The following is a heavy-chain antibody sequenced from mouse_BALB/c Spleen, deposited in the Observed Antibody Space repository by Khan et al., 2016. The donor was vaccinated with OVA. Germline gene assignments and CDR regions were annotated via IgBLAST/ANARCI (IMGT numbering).Heavy chain of an antibody. J-gene: IGHJ3*01. V-gene: IGHV1S29*02. CDR2: FFPNSGGS. CDR1: GYTFTDYN. Sequence: VQLQQSGPEVVKPGASVKISCKASGYTFTDYNMDWVKQRHGKSLEWIGYFFPNSGGSGYNQKLKTKATLTVDISSNTAYMDLRSLTSEDSAVYYCGRSGYGSFAFWGQGTLVTVS. CDR3: GRSGYGSFAF. D-gene: IGHD1-2*01.